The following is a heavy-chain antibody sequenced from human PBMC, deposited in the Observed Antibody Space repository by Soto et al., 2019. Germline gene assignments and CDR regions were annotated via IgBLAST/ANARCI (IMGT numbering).Heavy chain of an antibody. CDR2: IYHSGST. CDR3: AREVGWGFEYSSSVREYYFDC. J-gene: IGHJ4*02. CDR1: GGSISSSNW. D-gene: IGHD6-6*01. V-gene: IGHV4-4*02. Sequence: QVQLQESGPGLVKPSGTLSLTCAVSGGSISSSNWWRWVRQPPGKGLEWIGEIYHSGSTNYNPSLRSRVTTSVDKSKNQFYLRLSSVTAADTAVYYCAREVGWGFEYSSSVREYYFDCWGQGTLVTVSS.